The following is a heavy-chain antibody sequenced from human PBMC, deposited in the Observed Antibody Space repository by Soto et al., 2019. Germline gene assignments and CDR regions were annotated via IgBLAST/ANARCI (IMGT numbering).Heavy chain of an antibody. CDR3: ARDGSYGEDAFDI. D-gene: IGHD2-15*01. Sequence: SVEVSCKASGGTFSSYAISWGRQAPGQGLEWMGGIIPIFGTANYAQKFQGRVTITADESTSTAYMELSSLRSEDTAVYYCARDGSYGEDAFDIWGQGTMVTVSS. CDR1: GGTFSSYA. CDR2: IIPIFGTA. V-gene: IGHV1-69*13. J-gene: IGHJ3*02.